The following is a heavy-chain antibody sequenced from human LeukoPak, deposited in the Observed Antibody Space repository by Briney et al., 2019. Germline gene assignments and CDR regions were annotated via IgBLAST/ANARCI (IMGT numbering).Heavy chain of an antibody. J-gene: IGHJ6*03. D-gene: IGHD3-16*01. CDR1: GGSISSYN. CDR2: ISESGST. V-gene: IGHV4-59*08. Sequence: SETLSLTCTVSGGSISSYNWNWIRQPPGKGLEWIGYISESGSTNYNSSLENRVTLSLDTSKNETSLNLRSATVADTAVYYCARQDALGKYPPPYYMDVWGKGTTVIVS. CDR3: ARQDALGKYPPPYYMDV.